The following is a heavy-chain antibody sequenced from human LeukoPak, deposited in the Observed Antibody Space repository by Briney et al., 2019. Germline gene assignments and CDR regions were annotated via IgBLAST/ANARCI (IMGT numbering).Heavy chain of an antibody. V-gene: IGHV1-24*01. CDR1: GYTLTELS. CDR3: ARGGGRINYYDSSDNWFDP. J-gene: IGHJ5*02. CDR2: FDPEDGET. Sequence: ASVKVSCKVSGYTLTELSMHWVRQAPGKGLEWMGGFDPEDGETIYAQKFQGRVTMTEDTSTDTAYMELSSLRSEDTAVYYCARGGGRINYYDSSDNWFDPWGQGTLVTVSS. D-gene: IGHD3-22*01.